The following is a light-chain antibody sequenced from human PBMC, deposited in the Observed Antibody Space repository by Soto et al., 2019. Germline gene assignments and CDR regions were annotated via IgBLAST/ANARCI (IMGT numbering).Light chain of an antibody. CDR2: EVT. V-gene: IGLV2-14*01. J-gene: IGLJ1*01. Sequence: QSVLTQPASVSGSPGQSIIISCTGTGSDIGRSDFVSWFQQLPGSVPKLMIYEVTGRPSGTSDRFSGSKSGNTASLTISGLQPEDEADYYCISCTPVNIRGVFGTGTKVTVL. CDR1: GSDIGRSDF. CDR3: ISCTPVNIRGV.